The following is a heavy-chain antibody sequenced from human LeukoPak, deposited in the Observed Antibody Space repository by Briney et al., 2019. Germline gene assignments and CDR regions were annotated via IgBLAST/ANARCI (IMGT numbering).Heavy chain of an antibody. D-gene: IGHD6-13*01. CDR2: IYPGDSDT. CDR1: GYSFTSYW. CDR3: ARRALGQQPYYYYGMDV. Sequence: GESLKISCKGSGYSFTSYWIGWVRQMPGKGLEWMGIIYPGDSDTRYSPSFQGQVTISADKSISTAYLQWSSLKASDTAMYYRARRALGQQPYYYYGMDVWGQGTTVTVSS. V-gene: IGHV5-51*01. J-gene: IGHJ6*02.